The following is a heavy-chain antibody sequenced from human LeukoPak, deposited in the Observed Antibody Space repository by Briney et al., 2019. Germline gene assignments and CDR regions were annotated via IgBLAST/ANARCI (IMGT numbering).Heavy chain of an antibody. V-gene: IGHV5-51*01. CDR2: IYPGDSDT. Sequence: PGASLKISCQGSGYIFTSYWIGWVRQLPGKGLEWMGIIYPGDSDTRYSPSFQGQVTISADKSISTAYLQWSSLKASDTAMYYCARPRLRFLEWLSIDYWGQGTLVTVSS. CDR1: GYIFTSYW. J-gene: IGHJ4*02. CDR3: ARPRLRFLEWLSIDY. D-gene: IGHD3-3*01.